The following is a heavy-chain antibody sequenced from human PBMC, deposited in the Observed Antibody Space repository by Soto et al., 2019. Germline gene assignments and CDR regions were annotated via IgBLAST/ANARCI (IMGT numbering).Heavy chain of an antibody. D-gene: IGHD2-21*02. Sequence: PSETLSLTCSVSGGSISSSSYFWGWIRQPPGKGLEWIGSIYYSGSTYYNPSLKSRVTVSVDTFKNQFSLKLSSVTAADTAVYYCARHPSDFWFDPWGQGTLVTVSS. CDR3: ARHPSDFWFDP. CDR1: GGSISSSSYF. J-gene: IGHJ5*02. CDR2: IYYSGST. V-gene: IGHV4-39*01.